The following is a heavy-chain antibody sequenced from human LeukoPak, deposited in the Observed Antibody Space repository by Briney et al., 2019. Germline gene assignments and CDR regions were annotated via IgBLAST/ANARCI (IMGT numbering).Heavy chain of an antibody. CDR1: GFTFSSYA. J-gene: IGHJ3*02. D-gene: IGHD3-22*01. CDR2: TSGSGGST. Sequence: GSLRLSCAASGFTFSSYAMSWVRQAPGKGLEWVSATSGSGGSTYYADSVKGRFTISRDNSKNTLYLQMNSLRAEDTAVYYCAKKSMIVVVLSAFDIWGQGTMVTVSS. CDR3: AKKSMIVVVLSAFDI. V-gene: IGHV3-23*01.